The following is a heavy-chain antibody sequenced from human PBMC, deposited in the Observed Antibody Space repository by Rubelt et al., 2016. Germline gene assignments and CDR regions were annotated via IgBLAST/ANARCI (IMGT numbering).Heavy chain of an antibody. CDR2: VSWSGGGT. CDR3: AKDTGSGAYFDS. Sequence: VQLVGSGGGVVQAGRALSLSCAASGFTFDNYGIHWVRQRPGEGLEWVSLVSWSGGGTYYAASVKGRFTIYSDNRENVWFRQMNILGPDDSAIDYCAKDTGSGAYFDSWGQGALVTVSS. CDR1: GFTFDNYG. V-gene: IGHV3-43D*04. D-gene: IGHD1-26*01. J-gene: IGHJ4*02.